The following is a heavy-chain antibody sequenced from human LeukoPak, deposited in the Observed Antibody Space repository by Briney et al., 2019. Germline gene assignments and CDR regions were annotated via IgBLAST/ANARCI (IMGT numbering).Heavy chain of an antibody. CDR1: GFTFSSTW. V-gene: IGHV3-74*01. D-gene: IGHD1-26*01. CDR3: ARAYSGNYYNWFDP. CDR2: INSDGSST. J-gene: IGHJ5*02. Sequence: GGSLRLSCAASGFTFSSTWMHWVRQAPGKGLVWVSRINSDGSSTIYADSVKGRFTIPRDNAKNTLYLQMNILRAEDTAVYYCARAYSGNYYNWFDPWGQGTLVTVSS.